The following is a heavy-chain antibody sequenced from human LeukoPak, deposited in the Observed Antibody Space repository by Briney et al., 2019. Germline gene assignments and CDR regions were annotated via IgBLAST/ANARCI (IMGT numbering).Heavy chain of an antibody. CDR3: AKLLRWELYY. CDR2: ISGSGGST. J-gene: IGHJ4*02. CDR1: GYTFRDAW. V-gene: IGHV3-23*01. D-gene: IGHD1-26*01. Sequence: GGSLRLSCAASGYTFRDAWMSWVRQAPGKGLEWVSAISGSGGSTYYADSVKGRFTISRDNSKNTLYLQMNSLRAEDTAVYYCAKLLRWELYYWGQGTLVTVSS.